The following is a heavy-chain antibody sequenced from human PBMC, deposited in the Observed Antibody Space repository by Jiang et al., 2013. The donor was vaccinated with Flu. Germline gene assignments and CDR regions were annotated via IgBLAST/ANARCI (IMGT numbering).Heavy chain of an antibody. CDR3: ARDVTGVRGLGY. CDR1: GFTFSDYY. Sequence: VQLLESGGGLVKPGGSLRLSCAAAGFTFSDYYMNWIRQAPGKGLEWVSYIDSSSSDTNYADSVRGRFTISRDNAKNSLYLQMNSLRAEDTAVYYCARDVTGVRGLGYWGQGTLVTVSS. D-gene: IGHD3-10*01. CDR2: IDSSSSDT. V-gene: IGHV3-11*06. J-gene: IGHJ4*02.